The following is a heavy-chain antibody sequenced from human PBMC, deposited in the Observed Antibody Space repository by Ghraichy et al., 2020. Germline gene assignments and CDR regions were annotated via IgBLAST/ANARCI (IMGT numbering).Heavy chain of an antibody. CDR1: GYTFTSYG. CDR2: ISAYNGNT. D-gene: IGHD3-3*01. CDR3: ARGAFYYDFWSGYCYYFDY. V-gene: IGHV1-18*04. Sequence: ASVKVSCKASGYTFTSYGISWVRQAPGQGLEWMGWISAYNGNTNYAQKLQGRVTMTTDTSTSTAYMELRSLRSDDTAVYYCARGAFYYDFWSGYCYYFDYWGQGTLVTVSS. J-gene: IGHJ4*02.